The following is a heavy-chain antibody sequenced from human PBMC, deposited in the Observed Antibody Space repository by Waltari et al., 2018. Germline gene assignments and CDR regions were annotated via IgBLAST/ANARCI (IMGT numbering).Heavy chain of an antibody. CDR1: GGTFSSYA. CDR2: IIPIFGTA. V-gene: IGHV1-69*13. D-gene: IGHD4-17*01. Sequence: QVQLVQSGAEVKKPGSSVKVSCKASGGTFSSYAISWVRQAPGQGLEWMGGIIPIFGTANYAQKFQGRVTITADESTSTAYMELSSLRSEDTAVYYCARGRGLNDYGDYLWYFDLWGRGTLVTVSS. J-gene: IGHJ2*01. CDR3: ARGRGLNDYGDYLWYFDL.